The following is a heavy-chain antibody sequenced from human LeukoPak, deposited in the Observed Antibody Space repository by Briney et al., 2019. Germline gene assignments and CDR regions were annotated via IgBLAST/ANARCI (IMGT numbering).Heavy chain of an antibody. CDR1: RFTFSSYW. CDR3: ARPYYDSSGSHFDY. CDR2: IKQDGSEK. J-gene: IGHJ4*02. D-gene: IGHD3-22*01. Sequence: GGALRLSCAASRFTFSSYWMSWVRQAPGKGLEWVANIKQDGSEKYYVDSVKGRFTISRDNAKNSLYLQMNSLRAEDTAVYYCARPYYDSSGSHFDYWGQGTLVTVSS. V-gene: IGHV3-7*01.